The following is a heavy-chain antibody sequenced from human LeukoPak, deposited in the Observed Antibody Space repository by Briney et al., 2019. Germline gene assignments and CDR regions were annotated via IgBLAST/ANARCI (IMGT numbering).Heavy chain of an antibody. Sequence: GGYLRLSCAASGFTFSSYSMNWVRQAPGKGLEWVSSISSSSSYIYYADSVKGRFTISRDNAKNSLYLQMNSLRAEDTAVYYCARVGYCSGGSCYAKSNYYGMDVWGKGTTVTVSS. V-gene: IGHV3-21*01. CDR1: GFTFSSYS. D-gene: IGHD2-15*01. CDR3: ARVGYCSGGSCYAKSNYYGMDV. J-gene: IGHJ6*04. CDR2: ISSSSSYI.